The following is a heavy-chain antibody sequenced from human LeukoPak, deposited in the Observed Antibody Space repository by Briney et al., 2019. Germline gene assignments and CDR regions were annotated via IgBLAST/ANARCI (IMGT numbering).Heavy chain of an antibody. CDR1: GYSFTSYW. J-gene: IGHJ4*02. V-gene: IGHV5-10-1*01. D-gene: IGHD3-10*01. CDR3: ARRPRGVLADTDFFES. Sequence: GESLRISCKGSGYSFTSYWISWVRQMPGKGLEWMGRIDPSDSYTNYSPSFQGHVTMSADKSTRTAYLQWESLKTSDTAMYFCARRPRGVLADTDFFESWGQGTLVIVS. CDR2: IDPSDSYT.